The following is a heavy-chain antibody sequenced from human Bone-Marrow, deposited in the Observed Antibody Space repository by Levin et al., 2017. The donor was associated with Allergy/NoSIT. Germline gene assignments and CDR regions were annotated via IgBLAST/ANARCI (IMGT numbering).Heavy chain of an antibody. CDR3: ARDRGYSGYIDF. V-gene: IGHV4-31*03. CDR2: ILYSGST. Sequence: SQTLSLTCTVSGASINTAGNYWTWIRHHPGKGLEWIGYILYSGSTYYNPSLESRVTISVDTSKNQFSLKMTSVTAADTAVYYCARDRGYSGYIDFWGQGTLVTVSS. CDR1: GASINTAGNY. D-gene: IGHD5-12*01. J-gene: IGHJ4*02.